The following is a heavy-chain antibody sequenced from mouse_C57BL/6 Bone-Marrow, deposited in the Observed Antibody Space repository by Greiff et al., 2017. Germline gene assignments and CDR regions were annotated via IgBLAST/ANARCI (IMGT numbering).Heavy chain of an antibody. CDR1: GYTFTDYC. J-gene: IGHJ2*01. CDR3: ARLGSYDYDTTDLDY. D-gene: IGHD2-4*01. CDR2: IGPGSGST. Sequence: LQESGAELVKPGASVKISCKASGYTFTDYCINWVKQRPGQGLEWIGMIGPGSGSTYYNEKFKGKATLTADKSSSTAYMQLSSLTSADSAVYFCARLGSYDYDTTDLDYWGKGTTLTVSS. V-gene: IGHV1-77*01.